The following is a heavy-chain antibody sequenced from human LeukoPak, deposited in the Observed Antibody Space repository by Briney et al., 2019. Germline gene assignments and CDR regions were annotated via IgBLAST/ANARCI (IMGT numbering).Heavy chain of an antibody. V-gene: IGHV1-18*04. CDR1: GYTFTGYY. CDR2: ISAYNGNT. D-gene: IGHD5-12*01. Sequence: GASVKVSCKASGYTFTGYYMHWVRQAPGQGLEWMGWISAYNGNTNYAQNLQDRGTMTTDTSTSTAYMELRSLRSDDTAVYYCARDPYSGYDSYYYYYMDVWGKGTTVTVSS. J-gene: IGHJ6*03. CDR3: ARDPYSGYDSYYYYYMDV.